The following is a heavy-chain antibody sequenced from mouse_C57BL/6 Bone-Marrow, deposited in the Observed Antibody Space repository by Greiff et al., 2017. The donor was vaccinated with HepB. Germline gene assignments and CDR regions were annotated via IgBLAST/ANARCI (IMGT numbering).Heavy chain of an antibody. Sequence: QVQLQQPGAELVMPGASVKLSCKASGYTFTSYWMHWVKQRPGQGLERIGEIDPSDSYTNYNQKFKGKSTLTVDKSSSTAYMQLSSLTSEDSAVYYCASSNWDDYAMDYWGQGTSVTVSS. V-gene: IGHV1-69*01. J-gene: IGHJ4*01. CDR3: ASSNWDDYAMDY. D-gene: IGHD4-1*02. CDR2: IDPSDSYT. CDR1: GYTFTSYW.